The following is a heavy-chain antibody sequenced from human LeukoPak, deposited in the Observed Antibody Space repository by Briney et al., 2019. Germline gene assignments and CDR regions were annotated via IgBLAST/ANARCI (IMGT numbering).Heavy chain of an antibody. D-gene: IGHD4-23*01. CDR3: ARDLYDYGGNSGSDY. CDR1: GYTFTGYY. V-gene: IGHV1-2*02. CDR2: INPNSGGT. Sequence: ASVKVSCKASGYTFTGYYMHWVRQAPGQGLGWMGWINPNSGGTNYAQKFQSRVTMTRDTSISTAYMELSRLRSDDTAVYYCARDLYDYGGNSGSDYWGQGTLVTVSS. J-gene: IGHJ4*02.